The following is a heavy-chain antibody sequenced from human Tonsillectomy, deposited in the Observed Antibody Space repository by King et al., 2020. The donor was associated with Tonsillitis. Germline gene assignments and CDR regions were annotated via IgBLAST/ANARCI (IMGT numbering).Heavy chain of an antibody. CDR1: GFTVSSNY. Sequence: VQLVESGGGLVQPGGSLRLSCAASGFTVSSNYMSWVRQAPGKGLEWVSVIYSDGRTYYADSVKGRFTISRDNSKNTLYLQMNSLRAEDSAVYYCARVAKYYYDSSDNYFDYWGQGTLVTVSS. J-gene: IGHJ4*02. CDR3: ARVAKYYYDSSDNYFDY. D-gene: IGHD3-22*01. V-gene: IGHV3-66*01. CDR2: IYSDGRT.